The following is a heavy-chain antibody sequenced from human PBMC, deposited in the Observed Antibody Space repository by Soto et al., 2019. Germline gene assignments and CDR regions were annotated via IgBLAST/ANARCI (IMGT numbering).Heavy chain of an antibody. Sequence: EVQLVESGGGLVKPGGSLRLSCAVSGFIFSRYSMNWVRQAPGKGLEWVSSIGTSGSYIYDTDSVKGQFTISRDNTKDSLYLQMNSLRAEDTAIYYCARGSAFIGLDYWGQGTPVTVSS. J-gene: IGHJ4*02. CDR2: IGTSGSYI. CDR1: GFIFSRYS. D-gene: IGHD1-26*01. V-gene: IGHV3-21*01. CDR3: ARGSAFIGLDY.